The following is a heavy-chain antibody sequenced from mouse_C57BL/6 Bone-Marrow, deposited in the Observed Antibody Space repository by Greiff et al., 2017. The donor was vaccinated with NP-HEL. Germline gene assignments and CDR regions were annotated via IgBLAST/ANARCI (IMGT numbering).Heavy chain of an antibody. J-gene: IGHJ2*01. CDR1: GYTFTSYW. V-gene: IGHV1-64*01. Sequence: QVQLQQPGAELVKPGASVKLSCKASGYTFTSYWMHWVKQRPGQGLEWIGMLHPNSGSTNYNEKFKSKATLTVDKSSSTAYMQRSSLTSEDSSVYYCAISYYYGSTPYYFDCWGQGTTLAVSS. CDR3: AISYYYGSTPYYFDC. CDR2: LHPNSGST. D-gene: IGHD1-1*01.